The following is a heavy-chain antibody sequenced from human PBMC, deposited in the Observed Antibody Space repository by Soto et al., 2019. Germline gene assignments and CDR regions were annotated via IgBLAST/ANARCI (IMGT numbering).Heavy chain of an antibody. V-gene: IGHV3-13*05. CDR3: ARGLTLDTTALGY. J-gene: IGHJ4*02. D-gene: IGHD5-18*01. CDR1: GFTFSSYD. CDR2: IGTAGDP. Sequence: GSLRLSCAASGFTFSSYDIHWCRQATGKGLEWVSAIGTAGDPYYPGSVKGRFTISRENAKNSLYLQMNSLRAGDTAVYYCARGLTLDTTALGYWGQGTLVTVSS.